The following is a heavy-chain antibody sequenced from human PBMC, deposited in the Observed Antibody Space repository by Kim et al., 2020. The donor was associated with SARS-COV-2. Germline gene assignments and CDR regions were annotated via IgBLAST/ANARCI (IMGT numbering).Heavy chain of an antibody. D-gene: IGHD4-17*01. V-gene: IGHV3-23*01. CDR3: ARDPPLPTVTTPYGMDV. J-gene: IGHJ6*02. CDR2: ISGSGGST. Sequence: GGSLRLSCAASGFTFSSYAMSWVRQAPGKGLEWVSAISGSGGSTYYAYSVKGRFTISRDNSKNTLYLQMNSLRAEDTAVYYCARDPPLPTVTTPYGMDVWGQGTTVTVSS. CDR1: GFTFSSYA.